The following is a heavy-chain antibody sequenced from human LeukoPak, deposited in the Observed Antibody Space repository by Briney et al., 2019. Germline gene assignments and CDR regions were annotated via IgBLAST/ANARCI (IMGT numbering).Heavy chain of an antibody. Sequence: PSETLSLTCAVSAVSISSYYWSWIRQPPGKGLEWISRIYTSGSTNYNPYLESRVTMSVDTSKNQFSLKLTSVTAADTAVYYCAREYCSSSSCFHYSYYYFMDVWGKGTKVTVSS. CDR2: IYTSGST. CDR1: AVSISSYY. CDR3: AREYCSSSSCFHYSYYYFMDV. V-gene: IGHV4-4*07. J-gene: IGHJ6*04. D-gene: IGHD2-2*01.